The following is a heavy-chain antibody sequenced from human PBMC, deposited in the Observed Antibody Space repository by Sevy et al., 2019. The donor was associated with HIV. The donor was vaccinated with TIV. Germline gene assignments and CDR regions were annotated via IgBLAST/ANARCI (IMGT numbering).Heavy chain of an antibody. CDR2: IYYSGST. V-gene: IGHV4-59*01. D-gene: IGHD2-2*01. CDR1: GGSISSYY. Sequence: SETLSLTCTVSGGSISSYYWSWIRQPPGKGLEWIGYIYYSGSTNYNPSLKSRVTISVDTSKNQFSLKLSSVTAADTAVYYCASDRCSSTSCRRGWFDPWGQGTLVTVSS. J-gene: IGHJ5*02. CDR3: ASDRCSSTSCRRGWFDP.